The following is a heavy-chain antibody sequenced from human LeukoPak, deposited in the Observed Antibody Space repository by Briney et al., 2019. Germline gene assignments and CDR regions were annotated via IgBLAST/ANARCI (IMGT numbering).Heavy chain of an antibody. V-gene: IGHV4-4*07. J-gene: IGHJ3*02. CDR3: ARVRGAVAVPDAFDI. Sequence: SETLSLTCTVSGGSISSYYWSWIRQPAGKGLEWIGRIYTSGSTNYNPSLKSRVTMSVDTSKNQFSLKLSSVTAADTAVYYCARVRGAVAVPDAFDIWGQGTMVTVSS. CDR1: GGSISSYY. D-gene: IGHD6-19*01. CDR2: IYTSGST.